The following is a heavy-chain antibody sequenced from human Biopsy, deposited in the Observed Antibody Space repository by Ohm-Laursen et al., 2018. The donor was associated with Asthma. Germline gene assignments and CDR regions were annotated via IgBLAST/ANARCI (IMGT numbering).Heavy chain of an antibody. J-gene: IGHJ5*02. V-gene: IGHV1-2*06. Sequence: ATVKISCKASGYTFIGCHIHWMRQAPGQGLEWMGRINPNSGGTNYAQKFQGRVTMTRDTSISTAYMEVSRLRSDDTAAYYCARGQKSAGDRWFDPWGQGTLVTVSS. CDR1: GYTFIGCH. D-gene: IGHD6-13*01. CDR2: INPNSGGT. CDR3: ARGQKSAGDRWFDP.